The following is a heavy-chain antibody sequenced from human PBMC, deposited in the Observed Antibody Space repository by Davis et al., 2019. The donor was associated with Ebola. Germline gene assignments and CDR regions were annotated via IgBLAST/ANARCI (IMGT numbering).Heavy chain of an antibody. CDR2: ISYDGSNK. CDR3: AKVQLWPLGVDY. CDR1: GFTFSSYA. J-gene: IGHJ4*02. D-gene: IGHD5-18*01. V-gene: IGHV3-30-3*01. Sequence: GGYLRLSCAASGFTFSSYAMHWVRQAPGKGLEWVAVISYDGSNKYYADSVKGRFTISRDNSKNTLYLQMNSLRAEDTAVYYCAKVQLWPLGVDYWGQGTLVTVSS.